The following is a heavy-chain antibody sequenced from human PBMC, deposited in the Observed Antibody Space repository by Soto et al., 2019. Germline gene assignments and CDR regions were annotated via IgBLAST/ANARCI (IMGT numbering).Heavy chain of an antibody. D-gene: IGHD6-6*01. Sequence: PSETLSLTCTVSGGPISSYYWSWIRQPPGKGLEWIGYIYYSGSTDYNHSLKSRVTISVDTSKNTLSLKMSSVTAADTAVYYRARKSSIARRFAFDIWRQRPMVT. J-gene: IGHJ3*02. CDR3: ARKSSIARRFAFDI. CDR2: IYYSGST. CDR1: GGPISSYY. V-gene: IGHV4-59*01.